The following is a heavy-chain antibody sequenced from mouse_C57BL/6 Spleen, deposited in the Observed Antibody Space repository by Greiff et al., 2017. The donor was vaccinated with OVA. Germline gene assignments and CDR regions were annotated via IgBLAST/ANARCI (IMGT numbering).Heavy chain of an antibody. J-gene: IGHJ1*03. V-gene: IGHV2-6*02. CDR3: ARHGSYDYDGYFDG. D-gene: IGHD2-4*01. Sequence: VKLMESGPGLVAPSPSLSISCTASGFSLTSYGVHWVRQPPGKGLEWLVVIWSDGSTTYNSAPNSSLSISKDNSKGQGFLKMNSLQTDDAAVYYCARHGSYDYDGYFDGWGTGTTVTVAS. CDR1: GFSLTSYG. CDR2: IWSDGST.